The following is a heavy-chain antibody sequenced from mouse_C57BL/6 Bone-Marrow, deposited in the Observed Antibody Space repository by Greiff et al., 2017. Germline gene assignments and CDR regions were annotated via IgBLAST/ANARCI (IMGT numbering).Heavy chain of an antibody. Sequence: QVQLKQPGAELVKPGASVKMSCKASGYTFTSYWITWVKQRPGQGLEWLGDLYPGSGSTNYNEKFKSKATLTVDTSSSTAYMQLSSLTSEDSAVXYCARSEDSNYYWYFDVWGTGTTVTVSS. V-gene: IGHV1-55*01. CDR3: ARSEDSNYYWYFDV. CDR1: GYTFTSYW. CDR2: LYPGSGST. D-gene: IGHD2-5*01. J-gene: IGHJ1*03.